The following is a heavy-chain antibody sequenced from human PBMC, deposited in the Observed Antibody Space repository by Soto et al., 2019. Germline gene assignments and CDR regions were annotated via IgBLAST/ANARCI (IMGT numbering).Heavy chain of an antibody. CDR3: ARESGGATATLDYYYFYMDV. D-gene: IGHD5-12*01. J-gene: IGHJ6*03. CDR2: INPNGGVT. Sequence: VQLVQSGAEVKKPGASVKVSCKTSGDSFNDYYIHWVRQAPGQGLEWMGWINPNGGVTKYAQKFQGRVTVTRDTAIRTVYMEVGGLRSDDTAVYYCARESGGATATLDYYYFYMDVWGKGTTVTVSS. CDR1: GDSFNDYY. V-gene: IGHV1-2*02.